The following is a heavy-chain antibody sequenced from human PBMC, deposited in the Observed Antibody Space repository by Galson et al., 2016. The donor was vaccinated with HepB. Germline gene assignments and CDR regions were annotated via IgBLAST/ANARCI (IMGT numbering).Heavy chain of an antibody. CDR1: GFTFSSYW. V-gene: IGHV3-74*01. D-gene: IGHD4-17*01. Sequence: SLRLSCAASGFTFSSYWMHWVRQAPGKGLVWVSRINSDGSNTACADSVKGRFTISRDNAKNTLYLQMNSLRGEDTAVYYCERGPYGDYVIDYWGQGTLVTVSS. J-gene: IGHJ4*02. CDR2: INSDGSNT. CDR3: ERGPYGDYVIDY.